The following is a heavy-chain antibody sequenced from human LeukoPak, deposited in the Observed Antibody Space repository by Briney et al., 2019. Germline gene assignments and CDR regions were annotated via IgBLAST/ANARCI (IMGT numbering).Heavy chain of an antibody. CDR3: AKDPTDTVLMAYYFDY. D-gene: IGHD2-8*01. Sequence: GGSLRLSCAASGFTFSSYAMSWVRQAPGKGLEWVSAISGSGGSTYYADSVKGRFTISRDNSKNTLYLQMNSLRAEDTAVYYCAKDPTDTVLMAYYFDYWGQGTLVTVSS. J-gene: IGHJ4*02. V-gene: IGHV3-23*01. CDR2: ISGSGGST. CDR1: GFTFSSYA.